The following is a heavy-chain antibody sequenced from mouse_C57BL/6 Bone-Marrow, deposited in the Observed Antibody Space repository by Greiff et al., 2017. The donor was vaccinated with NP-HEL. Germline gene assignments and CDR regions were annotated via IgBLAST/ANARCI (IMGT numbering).Heavy chain of an antibody. V-gene: IGHV5-17*01. Sequence: EVQVVESGGGLVKPGGSLKLSCAASGFTFSDYGMHWVRQAPEKGLEWVAYISSGSSTIYYADTVKGRFTISRDNAKNTLFLQMTSLRSEDTAMYYCARTSTVDLFAYWGQGTLVTVSA. D-gene: IGHD1-1*01. J-gene: IGHJ3*01. CDR2: ISSGSSTI. CDR3: ARTSTVDLFAY. CDR1: GFTFSDYG.